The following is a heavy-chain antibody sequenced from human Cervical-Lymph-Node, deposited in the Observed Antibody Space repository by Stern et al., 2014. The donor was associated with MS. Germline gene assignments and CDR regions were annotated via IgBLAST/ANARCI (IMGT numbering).Heavy chain of an antibody. CDR3: AREVTMVGFDP. CDR2: IIPIFGTP. D-gene: IGHD3-10*02. J-gene: IGHJ5*02. Sequence: QMQLVQSGAEVKNPGSSVKVSCKASGGTVSSHTISWVRQAPGQGLAWMGGIIPIFGTPNYALKFQGRVTITADKSTSTAYLELNSLRSDDSAVYYCAREVTMVGFDPWGQGTLVTVSS. V-gene: IGHV1-69*06. CDR1: GGTVSSHT.